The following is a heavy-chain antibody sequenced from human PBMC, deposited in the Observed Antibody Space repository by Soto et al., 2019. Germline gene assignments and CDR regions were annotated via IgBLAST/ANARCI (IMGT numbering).Heavy chain of an antibody. D-gene: IGHD6-19*01. CDR1: GASISSSTYY. V-gene: IGHV4-39*01. CDR2: IYYSGST. CDR3: ARHGWQWQIDF. Sequence: SETLSLTCTVSGASISSSTYYWGWIRQPPGKGLEWIGNIYYSGSTYYNPSLKSRLTISVDTSKNQFSLKLSSVTAADTAVYYCARHGWQWQIDFWGQGTLVTVSS. J-gene: IGHJ4*02.